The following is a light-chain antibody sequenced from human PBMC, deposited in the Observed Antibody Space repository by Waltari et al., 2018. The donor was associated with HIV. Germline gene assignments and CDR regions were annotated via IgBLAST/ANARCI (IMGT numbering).Light chain of an antibody. CDR2: GAS. V-gene: IGKV3-15*01. Sequence: EIVLTQSPATLSVSPGERATLSCRASQNVGSNLAWYYQKPGQPPRLLIYGASTRATGIPGSFSGSGSGTEFTLTISSLQSEDFAVYYCQQYNTWPYTFGQGAKLEMK. CDR3: QQYNTWPYT. CDR1: QNVGSN. J-gene: IGKJ2*01.